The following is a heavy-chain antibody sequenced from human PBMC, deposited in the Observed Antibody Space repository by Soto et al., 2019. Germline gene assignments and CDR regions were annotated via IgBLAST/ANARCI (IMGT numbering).Heavy chain of an antibody. CDR3: ERVLYSSSWFSPFVY. CDR2: INSDGSST. V-gene: IGHV3-74*01. CDR1: GFTFSSYW. Sequence: PGGSLRLSCAASGFTFSSYWMHWVRQAPGKGLVWVSRINSDGSSTSYADSVKGRFTISRDNAKNTLYLQMNSLRAEDTAVYYSERVLYSSSWFSPFVYWGQGTLVTVP. J-gene: IGHJ4*02. D-gene: IGHD6-13*01.